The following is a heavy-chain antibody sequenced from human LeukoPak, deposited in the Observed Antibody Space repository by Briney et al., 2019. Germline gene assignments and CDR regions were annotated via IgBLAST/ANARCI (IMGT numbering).Heavy chain of an antibody. Sequence: GASVKVSCKASGYTFTSYYMHWVRQAPGQGLEWMGIVNPSGGSTSYAQKFQGRVTMTRDTSTSTVYMELSSLRSEDTAVYYCARDLISGTLDYWGQGTLVTVSS. J-gene: IGHJ4*02. CDR3: ARDLISGTLDY. D-gene: IGHD3/OR15-3a*01. V-gene: IGHV1-46*01. CDR2: VNPSGGST. CDR1: GYTFTSYY.